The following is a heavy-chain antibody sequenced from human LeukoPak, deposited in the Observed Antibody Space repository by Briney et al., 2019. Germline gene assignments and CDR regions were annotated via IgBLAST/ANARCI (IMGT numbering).Heavy chain of an antibody. V-gene: IGHV3-9*01. J-gene: IGHJ3*02. CDR2: ISWNSGSI. CDR3: AKELRFLEWTHGAFDI. D-gene: IGHD3-3*01. Sequence: PGGSLRLSCAASGFTFDDYAMHWARQAPGKGLEWVSGISWNSGSIGYADSVKGRFTISRDNAKNSLYLQMNSLRAEDTALYYCAKELRFLEWTHGAFDIWGQGTMVTVSS. CDR1: GFTFDDYA.